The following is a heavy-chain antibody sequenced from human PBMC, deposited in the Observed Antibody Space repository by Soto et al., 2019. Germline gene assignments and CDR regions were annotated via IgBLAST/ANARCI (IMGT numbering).Heavy chain of an antibody. CDR2: TYFRSKWYN. CDR1: GDSVSSNTAS. J-gene: IGHJ5*02. CDR3: AKGDNLGPKTGYAFDP. D-gene: IGHD5-12*01. V-gene: IGHV6-1*01. Sequence: QTLSLTCAISGDSVSSNTASWNWIRQSPSRGLEWLGRTYFRSKWYNDYAVSVKSRIIINPDTSNNQFSLRLNSVTPEDTAVYFCAKGDNLGPKTGYAFDPWGQGIMVTVSS.